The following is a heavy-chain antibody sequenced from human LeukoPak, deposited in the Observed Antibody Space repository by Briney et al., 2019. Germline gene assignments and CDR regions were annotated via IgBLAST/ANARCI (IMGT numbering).Heavy chain of an antibody. J-gene: IGHJ4*02. CDR1: GDSISSYY. Sequence: PSETLSLTCTVSGDSISSYYWSWIRQPPGKGLEWIGYIYYSGSTNYNPSLKSRVTISVDTSKNQFSLKLSSVTAADTAVYYCARALYSSSWYYFDYWGQGTLVTFSS. CDR2: IYYSGST. CDR3: ARALYSSSWYYFDY. V-gene: IGHV4-59*01. D-gene: IGHD6-13*01.